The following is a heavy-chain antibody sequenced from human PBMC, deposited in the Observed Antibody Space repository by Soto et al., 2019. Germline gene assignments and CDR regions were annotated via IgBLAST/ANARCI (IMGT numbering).Heavy chain of an antibody. CDR1: GGSVNSDDYY. V-gene: IGHV4-61*08. D-gene: IGHD1-26*01. J-gene: IGHJ4*02. CDR2: IYHTGRT. Sequence: SETLSLTCTVSGGSVNSDDYYWSWIRQPPGKGLEWIGYIYHTGRTNYNPSFMSRVTISVDTSRNQFSLKLSSVTAADTAVFYCAREYSNSPEAFDSWGQGTLVTVSS. CDR3: AREYSNSPEAFDS.